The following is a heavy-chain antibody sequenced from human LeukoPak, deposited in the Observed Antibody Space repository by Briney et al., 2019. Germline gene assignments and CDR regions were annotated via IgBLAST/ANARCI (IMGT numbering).Heavy chain of an antibody. D-gene: IGHD1-14*01. CDR1: GGSISSYY. J-gene: IGHJ3*02. CDR2: IYYSGST. V-gene: IGHV4-59*08. CDR3: ASSNPEGAFDI. Sequence: SETLSLTCTVSGGSISSYYWSWIRQPPGKGLEWIGYIYYSGSTNYNPSLKSRVTISVDTPKNQFSLKLSSVTAADTAVYYCASSNPEGAFDIWGQGTMVTVSS.